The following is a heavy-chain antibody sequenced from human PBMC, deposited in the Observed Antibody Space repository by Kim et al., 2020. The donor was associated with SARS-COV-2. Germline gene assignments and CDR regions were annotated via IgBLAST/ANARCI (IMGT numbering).Heavy chain of an antibody. D-gene: IGHD6-19*01. CDR3: ARDSFRGWKIFRGRWFDP. CDR2: IYTSGST. CDR1: GGSISSYY. Sequence: SETLSLTCTVSGGSISSYYWSWIRQPAGKGLEWIGRIYTSGSTNYNPSLKSRVTMSVDTSKNQFSLKLSSVTAADTAVYYCARDSFRGWKIFRGRWFDPWGQGTLVTVSS. J-gene: IGHJ5*02. V-gene: IGHV4-4*07.